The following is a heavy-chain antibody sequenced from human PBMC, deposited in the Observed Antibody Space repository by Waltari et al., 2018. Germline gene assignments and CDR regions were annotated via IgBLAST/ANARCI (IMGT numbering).Heavy chain of an antibody. CDR3: AREGDYGSGSYPFDY. CDR1: GFTFSSYS. CDR2: ISSSSSTI. V-gene: IGHV3-48*01. J-gene: IGHJ4*02. Sequence: EVQLVESGGGLVQPGGSLRLSCAASGFTFSSYSMHWVRQAPGKGLEWVSYISSSSSTIYYADSVKGRFTISRDNAKNSLYLQMNSLRAEDTAVYYCAREGDYGSGSYPFDYWGQGTLVTVSS. D-gene: IGHD3-10*01.